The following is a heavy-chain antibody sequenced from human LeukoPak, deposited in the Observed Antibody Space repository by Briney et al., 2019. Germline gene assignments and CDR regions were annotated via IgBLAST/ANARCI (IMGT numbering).Heavy chain of an antibody. CDR3: AKASAKYYYGSGSYW. Sequence: PGGSLRLSCAASGFTFSTYAMHWVRQAPGKGLEWVAVISYDGSNTYSADSVKGRFTISRDNSKNTLYLQMNSLRAEDTAVYYCAKASAKYYYGSGSYWGGQGTLVTVSS. V-gene: IGHV3-30-3*01. CDR2: ISYDGSNT. CDR1: GFTFSTYA. D-gene: IGHD3-10*01. J-gene: IGHJ4*02.